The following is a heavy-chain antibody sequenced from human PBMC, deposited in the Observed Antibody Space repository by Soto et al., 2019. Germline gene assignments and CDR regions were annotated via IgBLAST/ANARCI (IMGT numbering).Heavy chain of an antibody. CDR1: GGSISSYY. CDR2: IYTSGST. J-gene: IGHJ6*02. V-gene: IGHV4-4*07. D-gene: IGHD6-13*01. CDR3: ARDRGIAAAGPYYGMDV. Sequence: ETLSLTCTVSGGSISSYYWSWIRQPAGKGLEWIGRIYTSGSTNYNPSLKSRVTMSVDTSKNQFSLKLSSVTAADTAVYYCARDRGIAAAGPYYGMDVWGQGTTVTVSS.